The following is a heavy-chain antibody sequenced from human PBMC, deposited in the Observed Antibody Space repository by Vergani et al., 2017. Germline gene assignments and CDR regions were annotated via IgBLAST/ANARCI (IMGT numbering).Heavy chain of an antibody. Sequence: EVQLVESGGGLVKPGGSLRLSCAASGFTFSSYNMNWVRQAPGKGVEWVSFISSSSYHIYYADSVKGRFTISRDNTKNSLYLQMNSLRAGDTALYYCARGGITMVRGPLDYWGQGTLVTVSS. V-gene: IGHV3-21*01. CDR2: ISSSSYHI. J-gene: IGHJ4*02. CDR1: GFTFSSYN. CDR3: ARGGITMVRGPLDY. D-gene: IGHD3-10*01.